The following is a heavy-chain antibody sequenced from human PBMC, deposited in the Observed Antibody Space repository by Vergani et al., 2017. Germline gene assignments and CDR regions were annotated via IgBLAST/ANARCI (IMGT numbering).Heavy chain of an antibody. CDR3: ARDPAVDTAMVPYYYYGMDV. D-gene: IGHD5-18*01. J-gene: IGHJ6*02. Sequence: QVQLQESGPGLVKPSETLSLTCTVSGGSISSYYWSWIRQPAGKGLEWIGRIYTSGSTNYNPSLKSRVTMSVDTSTNQFSLKLSSVTAADTAVYYCARDPAVDTAMVPYYYYGMDVWGQGTTVTVSS. CDR1: GGSISSYY. CDR2: IYTSGST. V-gene: IGHV4-4*07.